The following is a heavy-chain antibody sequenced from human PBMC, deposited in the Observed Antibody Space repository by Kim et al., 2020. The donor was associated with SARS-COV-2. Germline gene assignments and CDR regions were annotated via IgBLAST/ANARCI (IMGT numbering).Heavy chain of an antibody. J-gene: IGHJ4*02. CDR3: AKDQRKLRFLEWLLSPFDY. D-gene: IGHD3-3*01. V-gene: IGHV3-23*01. Sequence: GRFTISRDNSKNTLYLQMNSLRAEDTAVYYCAKDQRKLRFLEWLLSPFDYWGQGTLVTVSS.